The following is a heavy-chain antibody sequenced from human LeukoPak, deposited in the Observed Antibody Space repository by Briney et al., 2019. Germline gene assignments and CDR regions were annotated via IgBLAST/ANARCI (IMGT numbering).Heavy chain of an antibody. V-gene: IGHV3-30*04. D-gene: IGHD1-26*01. CDR1: GFSFSSQA. Sequence: PGGSLRLSCAASGFSFSSQAMHWVRQAPGKGLEWLGFILSDGNSKYYADFVKGRFTISRDNSRNTLYLQMDSLRDEDTAVYYCARLRSTDDYWGQGTLVTV. CDR2: ILSDGNSK. CDR3: ARLRSTDDY. J-gene: IGHJ4*02.